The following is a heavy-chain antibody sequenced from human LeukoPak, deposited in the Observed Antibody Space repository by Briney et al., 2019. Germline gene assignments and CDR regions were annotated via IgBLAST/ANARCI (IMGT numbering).Heavy chain of an antibody. J-gene: IGHJ5*02. CDR2: IWYDGSNK. CDR3: ARQGSGWYDWFDP. V-gene: IGHV3-33*01. CDR1: GFTFSSYG. Sequence: PGRSLRLSCAASGFTFSSYGMHWVRQAPGKGLEWVAVIWYDGSNKYYADSVKGRFTISRDNSKNTLYLQMNSLRAEDTAVYYCARQGSGWYDWFDPWGQGTLVTVSS. D-gene: IGHD6-19*01.